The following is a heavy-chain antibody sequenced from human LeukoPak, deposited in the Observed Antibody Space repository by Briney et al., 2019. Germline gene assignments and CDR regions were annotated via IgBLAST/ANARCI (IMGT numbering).Heavy chain of an antibody. CDR1: GYTFTSYD. Sequence: GASVKVSCKASGYTFTSYDINWVRQATGQGLEWMGWMNPNSGNTGYAQKFQGRVTITRNTSISTAYMELSSLRSEDTAVYYCARARPKAYYYYMDVRGEGTTVTVSS. D-gene: IGHD6-6*01. CDR2: MNPNSGNT. CDR3: ARARPKAYYYYMDV. J-gene: IGHJ6*03. V-gene: IGHV1-8*03.